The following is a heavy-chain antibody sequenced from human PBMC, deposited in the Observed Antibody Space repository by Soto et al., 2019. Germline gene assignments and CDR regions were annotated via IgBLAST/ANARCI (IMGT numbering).Heavy chain of an antibody. CDR3: ARDVTMVRGVIVTPDFDY. J-gene: IGHJ4*02. V-gene: IGHV1-18*01. CDR1: GYTFTSYG. Sequence: ASVKVSCKASGYTFTSYGIGWVRQAPGQGLEWMGWISAYNGNTNYAQKLQGRVTMTTDTSTSTAYMELRSLRSDDTAVYYCARDVTMVRGVIVTPDFDYWGQGTLVTVSS. D-gene: IGHD3-10*01. CDR2: ISAYNGNT.